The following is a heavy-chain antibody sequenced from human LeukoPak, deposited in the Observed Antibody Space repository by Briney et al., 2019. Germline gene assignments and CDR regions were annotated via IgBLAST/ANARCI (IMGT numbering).Heavy chain of an antibody. V-gene: IGHV3-23*01. CDR1: GFTFSSHA. CDR3: ARAPPGSNWKNYFDY. D-gene: IGHD1-1*01. Sequence: GGSLRLSCAASGFTFSSHAMCWVRQAPGKGPEWVSGISGSGNSTCYADSVKGRFTISRDNSKNTVYLQMNSLRAEDTALYYCARAPPGSNWKNYFDYWGQGTLVTVPS. CDR2: ISGSGNST. J-gene: IGHJ4*02.